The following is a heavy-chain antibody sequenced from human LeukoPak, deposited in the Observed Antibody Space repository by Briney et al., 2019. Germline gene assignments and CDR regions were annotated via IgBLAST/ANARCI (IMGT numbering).Heavy chain of an antibody. CDR1: GFTFSDYW. D-gene: IGHD3-22*01. V-gene: IGHV3-7*03. Sequence: GGSLRLSCAGSGFTFSDYWVDWVHQAPGKGLEWVANINKDGTEKNYLESVKGRFTISRDNAKNSLYLQMNSLRAEDTAVYYCARDRDYYDSSGYIGYYFDYWGQGTLVTVSS. CDR2: INKDGTEK. J-gene: IGHJ4*02. CDR3: ARDRDYYDSSGYIGYYFDY.